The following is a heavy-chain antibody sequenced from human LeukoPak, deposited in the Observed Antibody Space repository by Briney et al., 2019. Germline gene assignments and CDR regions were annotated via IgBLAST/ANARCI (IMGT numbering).Heavy chain of an antibody. CDR3: ARFTPSSDYQFAFDY. CDR2: IYYSGST. Sequence: SETLSLTCTVSGGSIKSDYWSWIRQPPGKGLEWIGSIYYSGSTYYNPSLKSRVTISVDTSKNQFSLKLSSVTAADTAVYYCARFTPSSDYQFAFDYWGQGTLVTVSS. V-gene: IGHV4-59*05. D-gene: IGHD4-11*01. J-gene: IGHJ4*02. CDR1: GGSIKSDY.